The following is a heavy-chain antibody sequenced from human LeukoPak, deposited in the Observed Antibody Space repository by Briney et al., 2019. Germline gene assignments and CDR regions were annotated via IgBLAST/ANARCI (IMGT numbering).Heavy chain of an antibody. CDR2: ISYGGSNK. CDR3: ARGGMYNWNYVYYFDY. V-gene: IGHV3-30-3*01. D-gene: IGHD1-7*01. CDR1: GFTFSSYA. Sequence: GRSLRLSCAASGFTFSSYAMHWVRQAPGKGLEWVAVISYGGSNKYYADSVKGRFTISRDNSKNTLYLQMNSLRAEDTAVYYCARGGMYNWNYVYYFDYWGQGTLVTVSS. J-gene: IGHJ4*02.